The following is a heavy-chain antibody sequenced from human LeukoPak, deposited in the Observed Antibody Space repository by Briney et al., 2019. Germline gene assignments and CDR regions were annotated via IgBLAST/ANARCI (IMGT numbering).Heavy chain of an antibody. V-gene: IGHV4-34*01. CDR3: ARGRSGWYFGVYFDY. J-gene: IGHJ4*02. CDR1: GGSFSGYY. Sequence: SETLSLTCAVYGGSFSGYYWSWIRQPPGKGLEWIGEINHSGSTNYNPSLKSRVTISVDTSKNQFSLKLSSVTAADTAVYYCARGRSGWYFGVYFDYWGQGTLVTVSS. D-gene: IGHD6-19*01. CDR2: INHSGST.